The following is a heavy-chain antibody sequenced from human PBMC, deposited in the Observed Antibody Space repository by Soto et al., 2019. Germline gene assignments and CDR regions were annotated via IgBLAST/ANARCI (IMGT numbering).Heavy chain of an antibody. J-gene: IGHJ5*02. D-gene: IGHD3-9*01. CDR2: IFSSGGT. Sequence: QVQLQESGPGLVKPSQTLSLTCSVSGASISSDQYLWTWIRQTPGKGLEWIGYIFSSGGTYYSPPVKGRANLSLDKSKNQFSLILSSVTAADTAIYFCARGSFREYEDATGYYNSFDPWGQGALVTVSS. CDR1: GASISSDQYL. V-gene: IGHV4-30-4*01. CDR3: ARGSFREYEDATGYYNSFDP.